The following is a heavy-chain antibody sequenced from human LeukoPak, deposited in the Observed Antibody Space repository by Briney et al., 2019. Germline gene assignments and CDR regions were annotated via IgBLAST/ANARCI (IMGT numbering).Heavy chain of an antibody. J-gene: IGHJ6*02. CDR1: GGSINSSSYY. D-gene: IGHD2-15*01. CDR3: ARDNAAGYYYYGMDV. V-gene: IGHV4-61*01. CDR2: IYYSGST. Sequence: SETLSLTCTVSGGSINSSSYYWSWIRQPPGKGLEWIGYIYYSGSTNYNPSLKSRVTISVDTSKNQFSLKLSSVTAADTAVYYCARDNAAGYYYYGMDVWGQGTTVTVSS.